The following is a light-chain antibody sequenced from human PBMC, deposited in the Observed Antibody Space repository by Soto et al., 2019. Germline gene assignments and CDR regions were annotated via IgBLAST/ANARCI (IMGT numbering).Light chain of an antibody. CDR2: GAS. CDR3: QQYGSSTIT. J-gene: IGKJ3*01. CDR1: QSVSSSY. V-gene: IGKV3-20*01. Sequence: EIVLTQSPGTLSLSPGEGATLSCRASQSVSSSYLAWYQQKPGQAPRLLIYGASSRATGIPDRFSGSGSGTDFTLTISRLEPEDFAVYYCQQYGSSTITFGPGTKVDIK.